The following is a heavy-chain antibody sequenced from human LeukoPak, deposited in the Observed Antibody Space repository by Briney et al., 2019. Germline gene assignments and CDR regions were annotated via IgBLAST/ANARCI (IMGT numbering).Heavy chain of an antibody. D-gene: IGHD3-22*01. CDR1: GFTFTSYW. CDR2: IYPGDSDT. J-gene: IGHJ3*02. V-gene: IGHV5-51*01. Sequence: GGSLRLSCAASGFTFTSYWIGWVRQMPGKGLEWMGIIYPGDSDTRYSPSFQGQVTISADKSISTAYLQWSSLKASDTAMYYCASLGYYDSSGFAFDIWGQGTMVTVSS. CDR3: ASLGYYDSSGFAFDI.